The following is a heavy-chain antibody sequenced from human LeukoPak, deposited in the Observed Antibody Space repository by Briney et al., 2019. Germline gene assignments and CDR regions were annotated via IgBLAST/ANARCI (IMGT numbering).Heavy chain of an antibody. Sequence: PGTSLRLSCAASGFAFSTYGMHWVRQAPGKGLEWVAVTSSDGSKKNYADSVKGRFTISRDNSKNTLFLQMNSLIAEDTAVYYCAKKSPGTYYAPPDYWGQGTLVTVSS. CDR2: TSSDGSKK. CDR3: AKKSPGTYYAPPDY. V-gene: IGHV3-30*18. CDR1: GFAFSTYG. J-gene: IGHJ4*02. D-gene: IGHD3-10*01.